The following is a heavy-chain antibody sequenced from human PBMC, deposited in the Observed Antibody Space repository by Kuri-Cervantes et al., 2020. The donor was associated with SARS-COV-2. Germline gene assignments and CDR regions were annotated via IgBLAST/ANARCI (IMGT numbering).Heavy chain of an antibody. V-gene: IGHV5-51*01. CDR3: ARRAYGEEVDYYYMDV. Sequence: GESLKISCKGSGYSFTNYWIGWVRQMPGKGLEWMGVIYPGDSDTRYSPSFQGQVTILADKSINTAFLQWSSLKASDTAIYYCARRAYGEEVDYYYMDVWGKGTAVTVSS. D-gene: IGHD4-17*01. CDR2: IYPGDSDT. J-gene: IGHJ6*03. CDR1: GYSFTNYW.